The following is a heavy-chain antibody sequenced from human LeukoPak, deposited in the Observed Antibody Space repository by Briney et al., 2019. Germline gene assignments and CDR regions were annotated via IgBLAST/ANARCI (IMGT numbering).Heavy chain of an antibody. CDR2: INPNSGGT. CDR3: ARGGLRRKKFLEWLLADY. D-gene: IGHD3-3*01. V-gene: IGHV1-2*02. J-gene: IGHJ4*02. Sequence: ASVKVSCKASGYTFTSYDINWVRQATGQGLEWMGWINPNSGGTNYAQKFQGRVTMTRDTSISTAYMELSRLRSDDTAVYYCARGGLRRKKFLEWLLADYWGQGTLVTVSS. CDR1: GYTFTSYD.